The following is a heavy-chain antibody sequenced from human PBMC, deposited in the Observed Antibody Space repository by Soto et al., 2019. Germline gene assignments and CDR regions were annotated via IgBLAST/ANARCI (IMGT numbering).Heavy chain of an antibody. D-gene: IGHD6-19*01. CDR3: TTEAEGSGWYWFDP. Sequence: EVQLVESGGGLVKPGGSLRLSCAVSGFTFSNAWMSWVRQAPGKGLEWVGRIKSKTDGGTTDYAAPVKGRFTISRDDSKNTLYLQMNSMKTDDTAVYYCTTEAEGSGWYWFDPWGQGTLVTVSS. V-gene: IGHV3-15*01. J-gene: IGHJ5*02. CDR2: IKSKTDGGTT. CDR1: GFTFSNAW.